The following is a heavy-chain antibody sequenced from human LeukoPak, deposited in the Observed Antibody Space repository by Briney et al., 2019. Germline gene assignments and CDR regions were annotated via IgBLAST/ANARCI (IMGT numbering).Heavy chain of an antibody. Sequence: GGSLRLSCAASGFTFSSYGMHWVRQALGKGLEWVAVIWYDGSNKYYADSVKGRFTISRDNSKNTLYLQMNSLRAEDTAVYYCARDYSSSLDFDYWGQGTLVTVSS. D-gene: IGHD6-6*01. V-gene: IGHV3-33*01. CDR1: GFTFSSYG. CDR3: ARDYSSSLDFDY. J-gene: IGHJ4*02. CDR2: IWYDGSNK.